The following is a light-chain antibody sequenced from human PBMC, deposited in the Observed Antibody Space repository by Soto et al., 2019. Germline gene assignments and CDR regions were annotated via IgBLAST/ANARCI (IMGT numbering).Light chain of an antibody. CDR2: GAS. CDR1: QSVSSN. Sequence: EVVMTQNPGSLSESEGERASVSWRVSQSVSSNFASYQQKPGQAPRLLIYGASTRATGIPARFSGSGSGTEFTLTISSLQSEDFAVYYCQQYNNWPPITFGQGTRLEI. CDR3: QQYNNWPPIT. V-gene: IGKV3-15*01. J-gene: IGKJ5*01.